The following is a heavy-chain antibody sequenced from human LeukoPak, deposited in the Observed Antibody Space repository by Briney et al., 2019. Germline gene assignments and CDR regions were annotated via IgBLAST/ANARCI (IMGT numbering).Heavy chain of an antibody. D-gene: IGHD3-10*01. J-gene: IGHJ4*02. CDR1: GGTFSSYA. Sequence: SVKVSCKASGGTFSSYAISWGRQAPGQGLEWMGGIIHIFGTANYAQKFQGRVTITADESTSTAYMELSSLRSEDTAVYYCARGCYGSGSFGYFDYWGQGTLVTVSS. V-gene: IGHV1-69*13. CDR2: IIHIFGTA. CDR3: ARGCYGSGSFGYFDY.